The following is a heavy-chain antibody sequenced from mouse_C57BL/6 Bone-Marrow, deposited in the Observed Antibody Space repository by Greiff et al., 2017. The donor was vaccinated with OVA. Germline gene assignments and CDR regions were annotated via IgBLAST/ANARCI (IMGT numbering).Heavy chain of an antibody. Sequence: VQLQQPGAELVKPGASVKLSCKASGYTFTSYWMPWVKQRPGQGLEWIGEIDPSDSYTNYNQKFKGKATLTVDTSSSTAYMQLSSLTSEDSAVYYCARDGNYDFDYWGQGTTLTVSS. CDR1: GYTFTSYW. CDR3: ARDGNYDFDY. J-gene: IGHJ2*01. V-gene: IGHV1-50*01. CDR2: IDPSDSYT. D-gene: IGHD2-1*01.